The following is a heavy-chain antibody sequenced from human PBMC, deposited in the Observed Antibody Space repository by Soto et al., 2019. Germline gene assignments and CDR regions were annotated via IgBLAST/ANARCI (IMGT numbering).Heavy chain of an antibody. CDR2: INPNSGGT. CDR3: ARDRESSSWPYYYYGMDV. CDR1: GYTFTGYY. J-gene: IGHJ6*02. V-gene: IGHV1-2*04. Sequence: GPPVKVSCKASGYTFTGYYMHWVRQAPGQGLEWMGWINPNSGGTNYAQKFQGWVTMTRDTSISTAYMELSRLRSDDTAVYYCARDRESSSWPYYYYGMDVWGQGTTVTVSS. D-gene: IGHD6-13*01.